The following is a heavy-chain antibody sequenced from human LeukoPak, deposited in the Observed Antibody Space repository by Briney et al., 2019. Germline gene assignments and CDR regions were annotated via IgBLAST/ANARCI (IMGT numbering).Heavy chain of an antibody. V-gene: IGHV3-7*01. CDR3: VRSSAWSRDDY. CDR1: GFTFSSYW. CDR2: IKYDGSEK. D-gene: IGHD6-19*01. Sequence: GGSLRLSCAASGFTFSSYWMSWVRQAPGKGLEWVANIKYDGSEKYYVDFVKGRFTISGDNAKNSLYLQMNSLRAEDTAVYYCVRSSAWSRDDYWGQGTLVTVSS. J-gene: IGHJ4*02.